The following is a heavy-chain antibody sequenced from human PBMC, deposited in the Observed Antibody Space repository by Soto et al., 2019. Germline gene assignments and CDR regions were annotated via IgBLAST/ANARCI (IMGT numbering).Heavy chain of an antibody. CDR2: ISTYNGDT. CDR3: AREGVAPYYYYGMDV. CDR1: GYTFTRSG. D-gene: IGHD5-12*01. V-gene: IGHV1-18*01. Sequence: VKVSCKASGYTFTRSGISWVRQAPGQGLEWMGWISTYNGDTNYAQTFQGRVTMTTDTSTSTVHMEVRSLRSDDTAVYYCAREGVAPYYYYGMDVWGQGTPVTVFS. J-gene: IGHJ6*02.